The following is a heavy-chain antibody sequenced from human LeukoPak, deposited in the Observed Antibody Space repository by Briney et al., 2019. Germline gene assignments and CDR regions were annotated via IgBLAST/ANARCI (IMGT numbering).Heavy chain of an antibody. Sequence: KSGGSLRLSCAASGFTFSSYSMNWVRQAPGKGLEWIGSIYYSGSTYYNPSLKSRVTISVDTSKNQFSLKLSSVTAADTAVYYCAREIRSITMVRDWGQGTLVTVSS. CDR1: GFTFSSYS. D-gene: IGHD3-10*01. V-gene: IGHV4-39*07. CDR3: AREIRSITMVRD. CDR2: IYYSGST. J-gene: IGHJ4*02.